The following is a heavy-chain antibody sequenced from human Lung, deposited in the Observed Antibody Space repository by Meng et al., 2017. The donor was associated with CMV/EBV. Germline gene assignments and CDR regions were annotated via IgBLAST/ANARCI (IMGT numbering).Heavy chain of an antibody. V-gene: IGHV3-7*04. Sequence: GGSLRLSCAASGFSIRDYWMSWVRQAPGKGLEWVANINQDASERYYVDSVKGRFTISRDNAENSLYLQMSSLRVGDTAIYYCARAGAYHDFWTAKEGGYYYYGMDVXGQGXTVTVSS. J-gene: IGHJ6*02. CDR1: GFSIRDYW. CDR2: INQDASER. D-gene: IGHD3/OR15-3a*01. CDR3: ARAGAYHDFWTAKEGGYYYYGMDV.